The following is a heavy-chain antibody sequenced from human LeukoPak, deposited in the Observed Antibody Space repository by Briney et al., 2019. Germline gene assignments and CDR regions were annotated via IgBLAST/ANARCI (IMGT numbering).Heavy chain of an antibody. Sequence: GGSLRLSCAASGFTFSSYWMSWVRQAPGKGLEWVANIKQDGSEKQYVDSLRGRVTISRDNAKNSLYLEMNSLRAEDTAVYYCARDGGPLPSYSSGWYYFDYWGQGTLVTVSS. CDR2: IKQDGSEK. CDR3: ARDGGPLPSYSSGWYYFDY. D-gene: IGHD6-19*01. V-gene: IGHV3-7*01. CDR1: GFTFSSYW. J-gene: IGHJ4*02.